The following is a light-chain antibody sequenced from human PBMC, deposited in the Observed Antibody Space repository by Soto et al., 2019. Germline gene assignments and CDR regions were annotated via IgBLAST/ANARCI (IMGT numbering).Light chain of an antibody. CDR2: GAS. CDR3: QQYGSSPVT. V-gene: IGKV3-20*01. CDR1: QSVSSSY. Sequence: DIVLTQSPGTVSLSPGERATLSCRASQSVSSSYLAWYQQKPGQAPRLLIYGASSRATGIPDRFSGSGSGTDFTLTISRLEPEDFEVYYCQQYGSSPVTFGGGTKVDIK. J-gene: IGKJ4*01.